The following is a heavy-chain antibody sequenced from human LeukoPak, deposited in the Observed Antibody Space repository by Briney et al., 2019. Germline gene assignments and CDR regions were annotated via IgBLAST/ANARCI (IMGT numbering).Heavy chain of an antibody. J-gene: IGHJ4*02. D-gene: IGHD6-19*01. V-gene: IGHV3-23*01. CDR1: GVSFSSYA. CDR3: AFGPHQQWLLADY. Sequence: PGGSLRLSCAVSGVSFSSYAVGWVRQTPGKGLQLVSTTTGSGDSTFYADSVNGRFTVSRDNSKNTLYLQMSSLRADDTALYYCAFGPHQQWLLADYWGQGTLVTVSS. CDR2: TTGSGDST.